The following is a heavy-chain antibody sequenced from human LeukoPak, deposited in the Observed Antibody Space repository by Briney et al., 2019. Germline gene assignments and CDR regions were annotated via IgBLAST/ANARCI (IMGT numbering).Heavy chain of an antibody. CDR3: AKNVGYPYGYPFDS. CDR1: GFTFSSYS. V-gene: IGHV3-48*01. CDR2: ISSSSSTI. D-gene: IGHD5-18*01. J-gene: IGHJ4*02. Sequence: GGSLRLSCAASGFTFSSYSMNWVRQAPGKGLEWVSYISSSSSTIYYADSVKGRFTISRDNAKNTMYLQMNSLRAEDTAVYYCAKNVGYPYGYPFDSWGQGALVTVSS.